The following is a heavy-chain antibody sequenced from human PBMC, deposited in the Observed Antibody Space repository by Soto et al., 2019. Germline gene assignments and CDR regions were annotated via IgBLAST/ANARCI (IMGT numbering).Heavy chain of an antibody. CDR2: INVYNGNT. J-gene: IGHJ6*02. Sequence: QVQLVQSGAEVKKPGASVKVSCKASGYTFTNYGINWVRQAPGQGLEWMGWINVYNGNTNYAQSLQGRVTMTTDTSTNTAYMALRSLRSDDTAVYYCARDPLIVAVSSDYGMDVWGQGTTVTVSS. D-gene: IGHD2-21*01. CDR1: GYTFTNYG. V-gene: IGHV1-18*01. CDR3: ARDPLIVAVSSDYGMDV.